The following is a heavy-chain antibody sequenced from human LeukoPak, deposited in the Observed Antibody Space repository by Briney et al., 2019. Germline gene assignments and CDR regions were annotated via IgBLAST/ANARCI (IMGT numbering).Heavy chain of an antibody. CDR1: EYKFTNYW. CDR2: IYPGDSDT. V-gene: IGHV5-51*01. J-gene: IGHJ3*01. Sequence: GESLKISCEASEYKFTNYWIGWVRQKPGKGLEWMGIIYPGDSDTRYSPSFQGQVTISADKSISTAFLQWSSLKASDTAVYYCARPESVGATSAFVLWGQGTLVTVSS. CDR3: ARPESVGATSAFVL. D-gene: IGHD1-26*01.